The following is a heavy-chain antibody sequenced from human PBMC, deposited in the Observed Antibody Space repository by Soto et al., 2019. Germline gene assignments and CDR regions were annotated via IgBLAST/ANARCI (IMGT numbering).Heavy chain of an antibody. CDR3: ARRERYYGSPGWLDP. D-gene: IGHD3-16*01. V-gene: IGHV4-39*01. CDR1: GGSVGGRRFY. J-gene: IGHJ5*02. Sequence: SDTQCLRRPVSGGSVGGRRFYLILLRPTPGKGLEWIGTVYHNENTYYNPSLKSRITISADTAKNQFSLNLRSVTAADTAIYFCARRERYYGSPGWLDPRGQ. CDR2: VYHNENT.